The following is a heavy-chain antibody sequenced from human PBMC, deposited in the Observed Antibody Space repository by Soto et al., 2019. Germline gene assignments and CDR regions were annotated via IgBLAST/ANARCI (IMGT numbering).Heavy chain of an antibody. Sequence: QITLKESGPTLVRPTQTLTLTCTFSGFSLSSSGEAVGWIRQPPGKALEWLALIYWNGIERYSPSLKSRLTIITDTSKNPVVLTMTNMAPVDTATYFCAHGDPLDFHYWGPGTLVTVSP. CDR3: AHGDPLDFHY. J-gene: IGHJ4*02. V-gene: IGHV2-5*01. D-gene: IGHD3-10*01. CDR1: GFSLSSSGEA. CDR2: IYWNGIE.